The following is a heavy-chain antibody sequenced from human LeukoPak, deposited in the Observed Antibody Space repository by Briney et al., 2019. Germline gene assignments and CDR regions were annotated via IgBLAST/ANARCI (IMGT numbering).Heavy chain of an antibody. CDR2: IYISESS. V-gene: IGHV4-4*07. J-gene: IGHJ3*02. Sequence: SETLSLTCTVSGGSISASYWSWIRQPAGKGLEWIGNIYISESSNYNPSLKSRLTMSVDTSKNQFSLKLRSVTAADTAAYYCASDDYGDLVNAFDIWGQGTMVTVSS. CDR1: GGSISASY. CDR3: ASDDYGDLVNAFDI. D-gene: IGHD4-17*01.